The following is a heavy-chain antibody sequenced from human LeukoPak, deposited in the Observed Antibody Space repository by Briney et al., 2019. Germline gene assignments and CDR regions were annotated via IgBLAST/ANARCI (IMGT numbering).Heavy chain of an antibody. CDR1: GFTFSDYY. J-gene: IGHJ5*02. CDR3: ARYLVGATSWFDP. D-gene: IGHD1-26*01. Sequence: GGSLRLSCAASGFTFSDYYMSWIRQAPGKGLEWVSYISSSGSTIYYADSVKGRFTISRDNAKNSLYLQMNGLRAEDTAVYYCARYLVGATSWFDPWGQGTLVTVSS. CDR2: ISSSGSTI. V-gene: IGHV3-11*01.